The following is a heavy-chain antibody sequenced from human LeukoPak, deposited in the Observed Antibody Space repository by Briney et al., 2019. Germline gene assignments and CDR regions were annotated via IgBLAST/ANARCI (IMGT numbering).Heavy chain of an antibody. CDR3: AKDRDDDYGDWDFGMDV. J-gene: IGHJ6*04. Sequence: GGSLRLSCAASGFTFDDYAMHWVRQAPGKGLEWVSLITWDGGSTSYTDSVKGRFTISRDNSKNSLYLQMNSLRTEDTALYYCAKDRDDDYGDWDFGMDVWGKGTTVTVSS. V-gene: IGHV3-43D*03. D-gene: IGHD4-17*01. CDR2: ITWDGGST. CDR1: GFTFDDYA.